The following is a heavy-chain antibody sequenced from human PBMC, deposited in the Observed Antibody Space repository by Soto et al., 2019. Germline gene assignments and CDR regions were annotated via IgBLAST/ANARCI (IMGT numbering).Heavy chain of an antibody. CDR2: ISGSGSTT. V-gene: IGHV3-23*01. Sequence: PGGSLRLSCPATGFTFSTCAMNWVRQAPGKGLEWVSTISGSGSTTYYADSVKGRFTISRDNFKNTLYLQMNSLRVEDTAVYYCAKDRSRGYGSGYPLGYVDSWGQGTLVTVSS. J-gene: IGHJ4*02. CDR1: GFTFSTCA. D-gene: IGHD3-22*01. CDR3: AKDRSRGYGSGYPLGYVDS.